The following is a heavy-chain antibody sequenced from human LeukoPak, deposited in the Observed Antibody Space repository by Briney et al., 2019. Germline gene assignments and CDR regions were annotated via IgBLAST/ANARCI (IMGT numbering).Heavy chain of an antibody. V-gene: IGHV3-13*01. J-gene: IGHJ5*02. D-gene: IGHD3-10*01. CDR3: ARAMVRGIFDP. Sequence: GGSLRLSCAASGFTFSSYDMHWVRQATGKGLEWVSAIGTAGDTYYPGSVKGRFTISRENAKNSLYLQMNSLRAGDTAVYYCARAMVRGIFDPWGQGTLVTVSS. CDR1: GFTFSSYD. CDR2: IGTAGDT.